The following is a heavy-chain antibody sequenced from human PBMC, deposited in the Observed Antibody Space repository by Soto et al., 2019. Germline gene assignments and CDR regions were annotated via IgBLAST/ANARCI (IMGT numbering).Heavy chain of an antibody. CDR2: ISGDGGST. V-gene: IGHV3-43*02. CDR1: GFTFDDYA. Sequence: GGSLRLSCAASGFTFDDYAMHWVRQAPGKGLEWVSLISGDGGSTYYADSVKGRFTICRDNSKNSLCLQMNSLRTEDTALYYCVKDIAAAGLDAFDIWGQGTMVTV. J-gene: IGHJ3*02. CDR3: VKDIAAAGLDAFDI. D-gene: IGHD6-25*01.